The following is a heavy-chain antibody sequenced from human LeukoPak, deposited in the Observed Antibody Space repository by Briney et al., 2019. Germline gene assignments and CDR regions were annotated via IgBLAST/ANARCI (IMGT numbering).Heavy chain of an antibody. CDR2: IIPIFGTA. Sequence: SVKVSCKASGGTFSSYAISWVRQAPGQGLEWMGGIIPIFGTANYAQKFQGRVTITADESTGTAYMELSSLRSEDTAVYYCARDGDRGYYYMDVWGKGTTVTVSS. CDR3: ARDGDRGYYYMDV. V-gene: IGHV1-69*13. J-gene: IGHJ6*03. D-gene: IGHD7-27*01. CDR1: GGTFSSYA.